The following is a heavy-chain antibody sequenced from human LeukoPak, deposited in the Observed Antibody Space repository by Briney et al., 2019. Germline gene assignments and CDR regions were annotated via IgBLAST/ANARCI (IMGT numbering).Heavy chain of an antibody. CDR1: GFSFGGYW. D-gene: IGHD3-16*01. V-gene: IGHV3-7*05. Sequence: GGSLRLSCAASGFSFGGYWLSWVRQAPGKGLECVASIKSDGSEKYYADSVKGRFTISRDNAKNSLYLQMNSLRAEDTAVYYCGRLTTAYDTVDPWGQGTLVTVPS. J-gene: IGHJ5*02. CDR2: IKSDGSEK. CDR3: GRLTTAYDTVDP.